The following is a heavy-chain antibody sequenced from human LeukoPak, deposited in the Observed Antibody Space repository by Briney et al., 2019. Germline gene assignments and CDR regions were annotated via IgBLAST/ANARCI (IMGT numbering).Heavy chain of an antibody. J-gene: IGHJ3*02. CDR3: ARGGLIQRHAFDI. V-gene: IGHV3-21*04. Sequence: GGSLRLSCAASGFTFSSYSMNWVRQAPGKGLEWVSSISSSSSYIYYADSMKGRFTISRDNAKNSLYLQMNSLRGEDTALYYCARGGLIQRHAFDIWGQGTMVTVSS. CDR1: GFTFSSYS. CDR2: ISSSSSYI. D-gene: IGHD1-1*01.